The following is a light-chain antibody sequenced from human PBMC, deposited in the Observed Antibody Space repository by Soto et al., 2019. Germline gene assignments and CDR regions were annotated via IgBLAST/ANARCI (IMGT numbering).Light chain of an antibody. CDR2: DAS. J-gene: IGKJ5*01. CDR3: QQYENLPT. Sequence: DIQMTQSPSSLSASVGDRVTITCQASQNIHTYLNWYQQKPGRAPKLLIYDASNLEAGVPSRFRGSGSGTDFTFTSSRLQPEDIATYYCQQYENLPTFGQGTRLEIK. V-gene: IGKV1-33*01. CDR1: QNIHTY.